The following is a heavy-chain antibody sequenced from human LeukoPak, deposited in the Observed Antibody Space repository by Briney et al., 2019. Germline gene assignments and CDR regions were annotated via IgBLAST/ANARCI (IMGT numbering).Heavy chain of an antibody. CDR1: GFTFSSYW. J-gene: IGHJ5*02. D-gene: IGHD3-22*01. V-gene: IGHV3-74*01. Sequence: GGSLRLSCAASGFTFSSYWMHWVRQAPGKGLVWVSRINSDGSSTSYADSVKGRFTISRDNAKNSLYLQMNSLRAEDTAVYYCARDRTNYYDSSGYDSWGQGTMVTVSS. CDR3: ARDRTNYYDSSGYDS. CDR2: INSDGSST.